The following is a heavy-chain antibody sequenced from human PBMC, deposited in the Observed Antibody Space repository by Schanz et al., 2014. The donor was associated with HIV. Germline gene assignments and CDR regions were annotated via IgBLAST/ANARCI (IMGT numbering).Heavy chain of an antibody. V-gene: IGHV3-30-3*01. Sequence: VEVVESGGGVAQPGRSLRLSCAVSGFTFSNYAMHWVRQAPGKGLEWVAVISFDGNNKYYADSVKGRFTFSRDNSKNTLYLQMNSLRAEDTAVYYCVRGAIWEWDQPDFDYWGQGTLVSVSS. CDR1: GFTFSNYA. CDR2: ISFDGNNK. J-gene: IGHJ4*02. D-gene: IGHD2-15*01. CDR3: VRGAIWEWDQPDFDY.